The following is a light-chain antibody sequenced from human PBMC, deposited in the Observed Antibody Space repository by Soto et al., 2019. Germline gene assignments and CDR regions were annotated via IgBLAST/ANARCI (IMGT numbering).Light chain of an antibody. CDR1: QGISSY. Sequence: DIQLTQSPSFLSASVGDRVTITCRASQGISSYLAWYQQKPGKAPKLLIYAASTLQSGVPSRFSGSGSGTEFTLTISSLQPEDFASYCCQHYGGMWTFGQGTKVE. CDR3: QHYGGMWT. V-gene: IGKV1-9*01. J-gene: IGKJ1*01. CDR2: AAS.